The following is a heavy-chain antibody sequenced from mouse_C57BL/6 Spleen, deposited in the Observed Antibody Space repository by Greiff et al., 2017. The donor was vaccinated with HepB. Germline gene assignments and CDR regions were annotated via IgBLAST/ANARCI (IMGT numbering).Heavy chain of an antibody. CDR2: INPSSGYT. J-gene: IGHJ4*01. D-gene: IGHD1-1*01. V-gene: IGHV1-7*01. CDR1: GYTFTSYW. CDR3: ARFYYGKVYAMDY. Sequence: QVQLQQSGAELAKPGASVKLSCKASGYTFTSYWMHWVKQRPGQGLEWIGYINPSSGYTKYNQKFKDKATLTADKSSSTAYMQLSSLTYEDSAVYYCARFYYGKVYAMDYWGQGTSVTVSS.